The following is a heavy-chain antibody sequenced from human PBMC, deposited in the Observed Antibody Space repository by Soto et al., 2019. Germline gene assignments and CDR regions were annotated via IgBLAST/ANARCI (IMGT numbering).Heavy chain of an antibody. CDR2: TYYRSKWYN. CDR3: ARTARRQWQVYYYYYMDV. V-gene: IGHV6-1*01. J-gene: IGHJ6*03. Sequence: PSQTLSLTCAISGDSVSSNSAAWNWIRQSPSRGLEWLGRTYYRSKWYNDYAVSVKSRITINPDTSKNQFSLQLNSVTPEDTAVYYCARTARRQWQVYYYYYMDVWGKGTTVTVSS. D-gene: IGHD6-19*01. CDR1: GDSVSSNSAA.